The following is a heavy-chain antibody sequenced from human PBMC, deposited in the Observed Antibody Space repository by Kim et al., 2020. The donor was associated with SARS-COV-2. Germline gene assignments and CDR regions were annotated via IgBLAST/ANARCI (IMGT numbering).Heavy chain of an antibody. Sequence: SETLSLTCTVSGGSISSYYWSWIRQPPGKGLEWIGYIYYSGSTNYNPSLKSRVTISVDTSKNQFSLKLSSVTAADTAVYYCARDGYSSSWSQLHYYGMDVWGQGTTVTVSS. CDR2: IYYSGST. CDR3: ARDGYSSSWSQLHYYGMDV. V-gene: IGHV4-59*01. D-gene: IGHD6-13*01. CDR1: GGSISSYY. J-gene: IGHJ6*02.